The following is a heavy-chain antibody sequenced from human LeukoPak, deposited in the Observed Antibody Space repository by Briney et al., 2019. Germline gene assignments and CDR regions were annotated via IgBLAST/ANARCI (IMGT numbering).Heavy chain of an antibody. Sequence: GESLRLSCVASGFTFDYYAMNWVRQAPGMGLGWVSGISSESRSIVYADSLKGRFTISRDNARNSLYLQMKSLRTEDTALYYCAKDMSGTYFSAFDIWGQGSLVTVSS. V-gene: IGHV3-9*01. CDR1: GFTFDYYA. J-gene: IGHJ3*02. D-gene: IGHD1-26*01. CDR3: AKDMSGTYFSAFDI. CDR2: ISSESRSI.